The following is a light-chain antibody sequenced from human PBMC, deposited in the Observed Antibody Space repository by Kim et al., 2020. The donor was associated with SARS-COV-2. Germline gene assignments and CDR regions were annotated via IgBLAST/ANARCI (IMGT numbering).Light chain of an antibody. CDR2: DAS. V-gene: IGKV3-11*01. J-gene: IGKJ3*01. Sequence: SPGERAPLSCRDSQSVSSYLAWYQPKPGQGPSLLIYDASNRATGSPARFSGSGSGTDFTLTSSSLEPEDFPVYYCQQRRNWPPTFGPGTKVDIK. CDR3: QQRRNWPPT. CDR1: QSVSSY.